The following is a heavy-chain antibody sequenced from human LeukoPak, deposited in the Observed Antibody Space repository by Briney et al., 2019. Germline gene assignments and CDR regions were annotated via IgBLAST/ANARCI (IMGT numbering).Heavy chain of an antibody. D-gene: IGHD3-10*01. CDR1: VYTFTSYY. CDR3: ARDACGSGSYRVDPLDY. CDR2: INPSGGST. J-gene: IGHJ4*02. Sequence: ASVKVSCKASVYTFTSYYIHWVRQAPGQRREWMGIINPSGGSTSYAQKFQGRVTMTRDMSTRTVYMELSSLSSEDTAVYYCARDACGSGSYRVDPLDYWGQGTLVTVSS. V-gene: IGHV1-46*01.